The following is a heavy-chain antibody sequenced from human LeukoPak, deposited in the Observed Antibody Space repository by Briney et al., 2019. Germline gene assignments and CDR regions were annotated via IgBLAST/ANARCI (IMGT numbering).Heavy chain of an antibody. Sequence: GGPLRLSCAASGFSFSTYSMNWVRQAPGKGLEWVSSISSTSAHIFYADSVKGRSSISRDNAKNSLYLQMNSLRVEDTAVYYCASRYCTTTNCYSFDVWGQGTMVTVSS. CDR2: ISSTSAHI. CDR1: GFSFSTYS. J-gene: IGHJ3*01. V-gene: IGHV3-21*01. D-gene: IGHD2-2*01. CDR3: ASRYCTTTNCYSFDV.